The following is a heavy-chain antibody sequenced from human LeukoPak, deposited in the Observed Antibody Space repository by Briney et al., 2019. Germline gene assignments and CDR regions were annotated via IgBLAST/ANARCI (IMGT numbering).Heavy chain of an antibody. CDR3: ASTYGPDAFDI. D-gene: IGHD4-17*01. V-gene: IGHV3-48*01. CDR1: GFTFSSYS. Sequence: GGSLRLSCAASGFTFSSYSMNWVRQAPGKGLEWVSYISSSSTIYYADSVKGRFTISRDNAKNSLYLQMNSLRAEDTAVYYCASTYGPDAFDIWGQGTMVTVSS. J-gene: IGHJ3*02. CDR2: ISSSSTI.